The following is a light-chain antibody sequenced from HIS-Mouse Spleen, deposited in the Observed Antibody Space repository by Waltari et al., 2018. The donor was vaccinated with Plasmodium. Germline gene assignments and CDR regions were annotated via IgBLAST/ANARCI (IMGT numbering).Light chain of an antibody. CDR3: QQSYSTWT. Sequence: DIQLTQSPSSLSASLGARVTITCRASQSISSYLNWYQKKPGKAPKLLIYAASSLQSGVPSRFSGSGSGTDFTLSISSLQPEDFATYYCQQSYSTWTFGQGTKVEIK. CDR1: QSISSY. J-gene: IGKJ1*01. V-gene: IGKV1-39*01. CDR2: AAS.